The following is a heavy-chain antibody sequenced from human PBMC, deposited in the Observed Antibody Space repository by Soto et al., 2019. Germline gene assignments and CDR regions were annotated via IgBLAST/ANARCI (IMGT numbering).Heavy chain of an antibody. D-gene: IGHD2-8*01. Sequence: GGSLRLSCAASGFTFSTYAMTWVRQAPGKGLEWVSGISGSSATSYYADSVRGRFAISRDNSKNTLYLQMINLRAEDTAVYYCAKEGTNSPYNWFDPWGQGTLVTVSS. V-gene: IGHV3-23*01. CDR1: GFTFSTYA. CDR3: AKEGTNSPYNWFDP. CDR2: ISGSSATS. J-gene: IGHJ5*02.